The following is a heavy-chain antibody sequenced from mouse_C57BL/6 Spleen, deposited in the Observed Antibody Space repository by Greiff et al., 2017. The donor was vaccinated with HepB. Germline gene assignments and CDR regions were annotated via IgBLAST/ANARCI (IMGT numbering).Heavy chain of an antibody. D-gene: IGHD1-1*01. CDR3: ASSNYGSSYGAMDY. Sequence: VQLQQSGPELVKPGASVKISCKASGYSFTDYNMNWVKQSNGQSLEWIGVINPNYGTTSYNQKFKGKATLTVDQSSSTAYMQLNSLTSEDSAVYYCASSNYGSSYGAMDYWGQGTSVTVSS. CDR2: INPNYGTT. CDR1: GYSFTDYN. V-gene: IGHV1-39*01. J-gene: IGHJ4*01.